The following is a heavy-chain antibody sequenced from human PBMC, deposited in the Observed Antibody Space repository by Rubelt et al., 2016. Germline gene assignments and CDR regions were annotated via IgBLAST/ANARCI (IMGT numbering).Heavy chain of an antibody. J-gene: IGHJ6*02. CDR3: ARIRPKVRRGGYDNYYYYGMDV. CDR2: IPILGIA. V-gene: IGHV1-69*02. D-gene: IGHD5-12*01. Sequence: IPILGIANYAQKFQGRVTMTRNTSISTAYMELSSLRSEDTAVYYCARIRPKVRRGGYDNYYYYGMDVWGQGTTVTVSS.